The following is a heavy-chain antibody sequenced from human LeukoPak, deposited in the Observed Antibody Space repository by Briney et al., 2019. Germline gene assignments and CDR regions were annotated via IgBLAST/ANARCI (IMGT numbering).Heavy chain of an antibody. D-gene: IGHD7-27*01. CDR1: GFTFSSYA. J-gene: IGHJ3*02. CDR2: ISYDGSNK. CDR3: ARDPLGIHDDAFDI. Sequence: GGSLRLSCAASGFTFSSYAMHWVRQAPGKGLEWVAVISYDGSNKYYADSVKGRFTISRDNSKNTLYLQMNSLRAEDTAVYYCARDPLGIHDDAFDIWGQGTMATVSS. V-gene: IGHV3-30*04.